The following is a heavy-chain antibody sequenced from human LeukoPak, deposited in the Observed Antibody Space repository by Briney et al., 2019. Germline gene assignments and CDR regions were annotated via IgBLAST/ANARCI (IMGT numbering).Heavy chain of an antibody. J-gene: IGHJ4*03. CDR2: INQDGSEK. V-gene: IGHV3-7*01. CDR3: ARDRCSSTSCFFDY. D-gene: IGHD2-2*01. Sequence: PGGSLRLSCAASGFTFSYYKMSWVRQAPGKGLEWVANINQDGSEKYYVDSVKGRFTISRDNAKNSLYLQMHSLRVEDTALYYCARDRCSSTSCFFDYWGQGTLVTVSS. CDR1: GFTFSYYK.